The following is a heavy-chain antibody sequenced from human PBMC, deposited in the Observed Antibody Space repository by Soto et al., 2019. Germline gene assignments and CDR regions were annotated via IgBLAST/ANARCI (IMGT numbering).Heavy chain of an antibody. J-gene: IGHJ1*01. CDR1: GFTFAKYW. CDR2: IETDGTTQ. D-gene: IGHD3-10*01. Sequence: EEQLVESGGGLVQPGGSLRLSCVVSGFTFAKYWMHWVRQAPGKGLVWVARIETDGTTQTYADSVEGRFTISRDNAKNTLYRHMNSLRAEDTAVYYCGRQAALWEKVDFRGHGTPVTVSP. CDR3: GRQAALWEKVDF. V-gene: IGHV3-74*02.